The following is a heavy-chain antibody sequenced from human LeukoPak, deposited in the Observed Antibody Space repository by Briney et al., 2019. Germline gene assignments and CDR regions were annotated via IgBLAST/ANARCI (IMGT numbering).Heavy chain of an antibody. CDR3: ARDQAEQQQLVT. D-gene: IGHD6-13*01. V-gene: IGHV1-46*01. Sequence: ASAKVSCKASGYTFTSYYMHWVRQAPGQGLEWMGIINPSGGSTSYAQKFQGRVTMTRDTSTSTVYMELSSLRSEDTAVYYCARDQAEQQQLVTWGQGTLVTVSS. CDR2: INPSGGST. CDR1: GYTFTSYY. J-gene: IGHJ5*02.